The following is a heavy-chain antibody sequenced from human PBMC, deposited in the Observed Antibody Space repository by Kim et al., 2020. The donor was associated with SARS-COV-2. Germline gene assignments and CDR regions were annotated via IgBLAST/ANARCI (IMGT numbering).Heavy chain of an antibody. V-gene: IGHV4-34*01. Sequence: SETLSLTCAAYGGSFSGYYWSWIRQPPGKGLEWIGEINHSGSTNYNPSLKSRVTISVDTSKNQFSLKLSSVTAADTAVYYCARRGYCSGGSCYSFDYWGQGTLVTVSS. CDR1: GGSFSGYY. CDR2: INHSGST. D-gene: IGHD2-15*01. J-gene: IGHJ4*02. CDR3: ARRGYCSGGSCYSFDY.